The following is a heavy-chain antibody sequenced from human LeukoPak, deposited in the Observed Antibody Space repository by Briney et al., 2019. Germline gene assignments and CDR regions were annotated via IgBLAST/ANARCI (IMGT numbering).Heavy chain of an antibody. J-gene: IGHJ6*02. CDR2: IYPGDSDT. CDR3: ARRDGYCSSTSCYADYYYGMDV. V-gene: IGHV5-51*01. D-gene: IGHD2-2*01. Sequence: GESLKISCKGSGYSFTSYWIGWVRQMPGKGLEWMGIIYPGDSDTTYSPSFQGQVTISADKSISTAYLQWSSLKASDAAMYYCARRDGYCSSTSCYADYYYGMDVWGQGTTVTVSS. CDR1: GYSFTSYW.